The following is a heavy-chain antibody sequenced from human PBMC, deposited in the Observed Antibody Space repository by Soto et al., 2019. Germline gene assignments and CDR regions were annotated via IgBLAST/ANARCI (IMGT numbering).Heavy chain of an antibody. CDR3: ARGQEGVVATH. CDR1: GGSLSGYY. D-gene: IGHD5-12*01. CDR2: IKDGGRT. J-gene: IGHJ4*02. Sequence: QVQLQQWGAGLLKPSETLSLNCAVNGGSLSGYYWSWIRQPPGKGLEWIGEIKDGGRTNYSPSLRSGATISSDTSNNRFSLRLYAVTAADTGVYYCARGQEGVVATHWDQGTLVTVSS. V-gene: IGHV4-34*01.